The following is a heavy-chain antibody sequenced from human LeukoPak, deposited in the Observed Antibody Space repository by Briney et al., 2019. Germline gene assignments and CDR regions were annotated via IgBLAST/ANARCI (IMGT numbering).Heavy chain of an antibody. D-gene: IGHD4-11*01. J-gene: IGHJ4*02. V-gene: IGHV3-30*18. CDR2: ISYDGSNK. Sequence: PGGSLRLSCAASGFTFSSYEMNWVRQAPGKGLEWVAVISYDGSNKYYADSVKGRFTISRDNSKNTLYLQMNSLRAEDTAVYYCAKDASNYDGTYFDYWGQGTLVTVSS. CDR3: AKDASNYDGTYFDY. CDR1: GFTFSSYE.